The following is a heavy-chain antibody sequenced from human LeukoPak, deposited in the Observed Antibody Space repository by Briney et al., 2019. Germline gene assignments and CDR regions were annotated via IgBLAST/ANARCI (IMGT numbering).Heavy chain of an antibody. CDR2: VESNGRNT. CDR1: GFTFSTSW. CDR3: ARDGSAYNFDY. V-gene: IGHV3-74*01. J-gene: IGHJ4*02. D-gene: IGHD5-24*01. Sequence: GGSLRLSCAASGFTFSTSWMHWVRQAPGKGLVWVSRVESNGRNTIYADSVEGRFTISRDNRKNTLYLQMSSLRAEDTAVYYCARDGSAYNFDYWGQGTLVTVSS.